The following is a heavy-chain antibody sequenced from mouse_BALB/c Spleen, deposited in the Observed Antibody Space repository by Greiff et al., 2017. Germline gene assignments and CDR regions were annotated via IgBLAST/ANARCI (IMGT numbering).Heavy chain of an antibody. Sequence: DVQLVESGGGLVKPGGSLKLSCAASGFTFSSYAMSWVRQTPEKRLEWVASISSGGSTYYPDSVKGRFTISRDNARNILYLQMSSLRSEDTAMYYCARERSLRLDYWGQGTTLTVSS. CDR2: ISSGGST. CDR3: ARERSLRLDY. J-gene: IGHJ2*01. CDR1: GFTFSSYA. D-gene: IGHD2-1*01. V-gene: IGHV5-6-5*01.